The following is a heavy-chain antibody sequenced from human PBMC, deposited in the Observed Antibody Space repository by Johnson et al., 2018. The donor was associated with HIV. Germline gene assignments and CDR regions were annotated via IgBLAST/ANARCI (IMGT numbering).Heavy chain of an antibody. Sequence: VLLVESGGGVVQPGRSLRLSCAASGFTFSNYAMHWVRQAPGKGLEYVSAISTNGFLTYYANSVKGRFTISRDNSKNTLFLQMGSLRPEDMAVYYCARDAKSSTWSPDGTDAFDVWGQGTMVTVSS. V-gene: IGHV3-64*01. D-gene: IGHD1-1*01. CDR3: ARDAKSSTWSPDGTDAFDV. J-gene: IGHJ3*01. CDR2: ISTNGFLT. CDR1: GFTFSNYA.